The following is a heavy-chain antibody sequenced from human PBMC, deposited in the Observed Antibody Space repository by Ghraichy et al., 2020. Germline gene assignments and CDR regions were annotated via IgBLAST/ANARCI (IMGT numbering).Heavy chain of an antibody. Sequence: SETLSLTCAVYGGSFSGYYWSWIRQPPGKGLEWIGEINHSGSTNYNPSLKSRVTISVDTSKNQFSLKLSSVTAADTAVYYCARGRGGSGSYYRWGQGTLVTVSS. CDR1: GGSFSGYY. J-gene: IGHJ4*02. CDR3: ARGRGGSGSYYR. V-gene: IGHV4-34*01. CDR2: INHSGST. D-gene: IGHD3-10*01.